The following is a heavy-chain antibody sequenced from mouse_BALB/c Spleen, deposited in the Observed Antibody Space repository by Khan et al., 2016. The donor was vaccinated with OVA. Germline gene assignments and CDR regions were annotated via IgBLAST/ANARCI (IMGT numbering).Heavy chain of an antibody. D-gene: IGHD1-1*01. V-gene: IGHV5-6*01. CDR1: GFTFSTFG. CDR2: ISSGGGYT. Sequence: VELVESGGDLVKPGASLKLSCAASGFTFSTFGMSWVRQTPDKRLEWVATISSGGGYTYYPTNVKGRFIISRDNANNTLDLQMSRLKSEDTAMYYCTRLAYYYNSEGFAYWGQGTLVTVSA. CDR3: TRLAYYYNSEGFAY. J-gene: IGHJ3*01.